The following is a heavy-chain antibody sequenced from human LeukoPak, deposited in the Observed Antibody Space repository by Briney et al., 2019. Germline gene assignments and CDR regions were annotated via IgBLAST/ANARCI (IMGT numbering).Heavy chain of an antibody. CDR2: IYYSGST. CDR1: GGSISSYY. V-gene: IGHV4-59*07. CDR3: ARSEVDYYDSSGLSYYYYYMDV. Sequence: SDNLSLTCTVSGGSISSYYWSWIRQPPGKGLEWIGYIYYSGSTNYNPSLKSRVTISVDTSKNQFSLKLSSVTAADTAVYYCARSEVDYYDSSGLSYYYYYMDVWGKGTTVTVSS. J-gene: IGHJ6*03. D-gene: IGHD3-22*01.